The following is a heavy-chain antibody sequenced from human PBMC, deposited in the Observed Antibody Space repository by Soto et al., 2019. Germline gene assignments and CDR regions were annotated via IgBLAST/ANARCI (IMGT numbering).Heavy chain of an antibody. D-gene: IGHD3-16*02. CDR1: GFTFSAFW. J-gene: IGHJ3*01. CDR3: ARDLSPPGAFFYDAFDV. Sequence: EVQLVESGGGLVQPGESLRLSCAASGFTFSAFWMTWLRQAPGKGLEWVANIKQDGTVTHYGDSVEGRCTLSRDNAPNSLFLQLNSLRPEETAMYYCARDLSPPGAFFYDAFDVWGQGTFVTVSS. CDR2: IKQDGTVT. V-gene: IGHV3-7*04.